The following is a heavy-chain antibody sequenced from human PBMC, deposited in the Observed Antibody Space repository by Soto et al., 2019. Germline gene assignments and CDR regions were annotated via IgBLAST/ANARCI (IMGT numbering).Heavy chain of an antibody. J-gene: IGHJ4*02. D-gene: IGHD3-3*01. CDR3: AKSSDFWSGYYESYFDY. CDR2: ISGSGGST. Sequence: GGSLRLSCAASGFTFSSYAMSWVRQAPGKGLEWVSAISGSGGSTYYADSVKGRFTISRDNSKNTLYLQMNSLRAEDTAVYYCAKSSDFWSGYYESYFDYWGQGTLVTVSS. V-gene: IGHV3-23*01. CDR1: GFTFSSYA.